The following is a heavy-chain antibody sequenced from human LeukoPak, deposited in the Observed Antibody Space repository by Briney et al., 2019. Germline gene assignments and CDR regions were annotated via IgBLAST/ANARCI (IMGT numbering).Heavy chain of an antibody. CDR3: ARLIPNYYDSSEGP. CDR1: GGSISSSNW. Sequence: SETLSLTCAVSGGSISSSNWWTWVRQPPGKGLEWIGEIYHTGSTNYNPSLKSRVSISVDKSRNQFSLRLSSVTAADTAVYYCARLIPNYYDSSEGPWGQGTLVTVSS. V-gene: IGHV4-4*02. J-gene: IGHJ5*02. CDR2: IYHTGST. D-gene: IGHD3-22*01.